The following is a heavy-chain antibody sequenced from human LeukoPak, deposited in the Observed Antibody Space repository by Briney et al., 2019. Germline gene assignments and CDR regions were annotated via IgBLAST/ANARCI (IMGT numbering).Heavy chain of an antibody. J-gene: IGHJ5*02. D-gene: IGHD2-8*01. CDR2: INPNSGGT. CDR3: ARVGCTNINCLNWFDP. Sequence: GASVKVSCKASGYTFTDYYLHWVRQAPGQGLEWMGWINPNSGGTKYAQKFQGRVTMTRDTSSSTAYMELSRLKSDDTAVYYCARVGCTNINCLNWFDPWGQGILAIVSS. V-gene: IGHV1-2*02. CDR1: GYTFTDYY.